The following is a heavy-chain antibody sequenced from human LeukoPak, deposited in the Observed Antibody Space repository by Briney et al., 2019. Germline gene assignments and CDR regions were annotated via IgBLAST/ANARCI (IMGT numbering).Heavy chain of an antibody. D-gene: IGHD3-22*01. V-gene: IGHV3-30*01. Sequence: GGSLRLSCAASGFTFSSFAMHWVRQAPGKGLEWVTIISYDGSNKYYADSVKGRFTISRDNSKNTLYLQMNSLRAENTAVYYCARDPYYYDSSGYPFLVFWGQGTLVSVSS. CDR2: ISYDGSNK. CDR3: ARDPYYYDSSGYPFLVF. J-gene: IGHJ4*02. CDR1: GFTFSSFA.